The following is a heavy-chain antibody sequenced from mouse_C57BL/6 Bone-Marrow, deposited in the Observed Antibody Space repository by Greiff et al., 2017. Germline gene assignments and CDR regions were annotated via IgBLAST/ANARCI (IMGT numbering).Heavy chain of an antibody. CDR3: ARDPRYSSWFAY. V-gene: IGHV1-59*01. CDR1: GYTFTSYW. J-gene: IGHJ3*01. D-gene: IGHD2-12*01. CDR2: IDPSDSYT. Sequence: QVQLQQPGAELVRPGTSVKLSCKASGYTFTSYWMHWVKQRPGQGLEWIGVIDPSDSYTNYNQKFKGKATLTVDTSSSTAYMQLSSLTSEDSAVYYCARDPRYSSWFAYWGQGTLVTVSA.